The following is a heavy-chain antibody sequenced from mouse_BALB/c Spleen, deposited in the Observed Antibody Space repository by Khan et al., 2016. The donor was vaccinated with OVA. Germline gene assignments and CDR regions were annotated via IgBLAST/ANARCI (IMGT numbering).Heavy chain of an antibody. CDR3: ARELRLGGFAY. J-gene: IGHJ3*01. D-gene: IGHD1-2*01. CDR1: GFSLTAYG. V-gene: IGHV2-6-7*01. Sequence: QVQLKQSGPGLVAPSQNLSITCTVSGFSLTAYGVNWVRQSPGKGLEWLGMIWGDGSTDYNSALTSRLSISKDNSQSQVFLKMNSLQTDDTARYYCARELRLGGFAYWGQGTLVTVSA. CDR2: IWGDGST.